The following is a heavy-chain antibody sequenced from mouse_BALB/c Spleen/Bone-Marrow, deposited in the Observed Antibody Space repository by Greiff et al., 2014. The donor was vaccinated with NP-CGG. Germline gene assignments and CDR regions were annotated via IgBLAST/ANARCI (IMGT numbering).Heavy chain of an antibody. Sequence: QVHVKQSGPGLVAPSQCLSITCTVSGFSFSSYGVSWVRQPPGEGLEWLGVICGDGSTNYHSALISRLSISKDNSKSQVFLKLNSLQTDDTATYYCAKANRYGYAMDYWGQGTSVTVSS. CDR2: ICGDGST. D-gene: IGHD1-1*01. V-gene: IGHV2-3*01. J-gene: IGHJ4*01. CDR3: AKANRYGYAMDY. CDR1: GFSFSSYG.